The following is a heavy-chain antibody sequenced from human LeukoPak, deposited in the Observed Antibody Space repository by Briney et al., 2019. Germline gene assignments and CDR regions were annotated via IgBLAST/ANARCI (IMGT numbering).Heavy chain of an antibody. V-gene: IGHV4-38-2*01. CDR3: ARHDYGDLFHWYFDL. Sequence: SETLSLTCAVSGYSISSGYYWGWIRQPPGKGLEWIGSIYHSGSTYCNPSLKSRVTISVDTSKNQFSLKLSYVTAADTAVYYCARHDYGDLFHWYFDLWGRGTLVTVSS. D-gene: IGHD4-17*01. CDR1: GYSISSGYY. J-gene: IGHJ2*01. CDR2: IYHSGST.